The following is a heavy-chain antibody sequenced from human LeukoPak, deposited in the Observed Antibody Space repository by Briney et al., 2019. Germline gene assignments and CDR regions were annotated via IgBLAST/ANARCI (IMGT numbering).Heavy chain of an antibody. CDR3: ANGGSGSYYYYYYGMDV. V-gene: IGHV3-30*18. J-gene: IGHJ6*02. Sequence: GGSLRLSCAASGFTFSSYGMHWVRQAPGKGLEWVAVISYDGSNKYYADSVKGRFTISRDNSKNTLYLQMNSLRAEDTAVYYCANGGSGSYYYYYYGMDVWGQGTTVTVS. CDR1: GFTFSSYG. CDR2: ISYDGSNK. D-gene: IGHD3-10*01.